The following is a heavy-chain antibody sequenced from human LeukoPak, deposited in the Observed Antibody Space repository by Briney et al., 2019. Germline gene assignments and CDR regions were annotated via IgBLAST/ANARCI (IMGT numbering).Heavy chain of an antibody. CDR1: GFTFIDYA. Sequence: PGGSLRLSCAASGFTFIDYAMHWVRQAPGKGLVCVSSISGSGGSTYYADSVKGRFTISRDNSRDTLFLYMNSLRAEDTAVYFCARTTSFTASGYDYWGQGTLVTVSS. D-gene: IGHD1-1*01. CDR2: ISGSGGST. CDR3: ARTTSFTASGYDY. J-gene: IGHJ4*02. V-gene: IGHV3-23*01.